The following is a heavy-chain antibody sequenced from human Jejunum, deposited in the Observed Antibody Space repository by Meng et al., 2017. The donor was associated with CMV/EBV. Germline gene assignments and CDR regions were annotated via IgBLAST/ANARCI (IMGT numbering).Heavy chain of an antibody. Sequence: FSDYGIHGVRQAPGKGLEWLTFMRSDGTTQYYADSVKGRSTISRDSSKNTLYLQINSLRTEDTAVYYCAKGLSGHPNYYYYAMDVWGQGTTVTVSS. CDR2: MRSDGTTQ. V-gene: IGHV3-30*02. CDR3: AKGLSGHPNYYYYAMDV. CDR1: FSDYG. D-gene: IGHD3-3*01. J-gene: IGHJ6*02.